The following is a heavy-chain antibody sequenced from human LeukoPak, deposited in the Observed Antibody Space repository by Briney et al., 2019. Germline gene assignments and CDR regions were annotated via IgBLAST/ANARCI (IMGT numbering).Heavy chain of an antibody. J-gene: IGHJ4*02. V-gene: IGHV4-30-2*01. CDR2: IYHSGST. D-gene: IGHD3-22*01. Sequence: NLSETLFLTCAVSGGSISSGGYSWSWIRQPPGKGLEWIGYIYHSGSTYYNPSLKSRVTISVDRSKNQFSLKLSSVTAADTAVYYCARVTNYYDSSGYYSDYFDYWGQGTLVTVSS. CDR3: ARVTNYYDSSGYYSDYFDY. CDR1: GGSISSGGYS.